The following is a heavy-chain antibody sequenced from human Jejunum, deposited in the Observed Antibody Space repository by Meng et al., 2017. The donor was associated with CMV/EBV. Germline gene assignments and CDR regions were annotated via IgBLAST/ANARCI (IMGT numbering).Heavy chain of an antibody. D-gene: IGHD6-19*01. CDR3: AREQWLVRIRYYFDY. J-gene: IGHJ4*02. V-gene: IGHV3-33*01. Sequence: VRLVGSGGAVVQPGRSLRFSCAASGFTFSSYVMNWVGQAPGKGLEWVAVIWYDGSNKYYADSVKGRFTISRDNSKNTLYLQMNSLRAEDTAVYYCAREQWLVRIRYYFDYWGQGTLVTVSS. CDR1: GFTFSSYV. CDR2: IWYDGSNK.